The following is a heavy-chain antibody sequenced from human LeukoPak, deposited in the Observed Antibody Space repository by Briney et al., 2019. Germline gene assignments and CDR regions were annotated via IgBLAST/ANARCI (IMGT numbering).Heavy chain of an antibody. D-gene: IGHD3-10*01. CDR2: IKQDGSEK. V-gene: IGHV3-7*01. Sequence: PGGSLRLSCAASGFTFSSYWMSWVRQAPGKGLEWVANIKQDGSEKYYVDSVKGRFTISRDNAKNSLYLQMNSLRAEDTAVYYCARGSIDYYGSGSYYNWLDPWGQGTLVTVSS. J-gene: IGHJ5*02. CDR3: ARGSIDYYGSGSYYNWLDP. CDR1: GFTFSSYW.